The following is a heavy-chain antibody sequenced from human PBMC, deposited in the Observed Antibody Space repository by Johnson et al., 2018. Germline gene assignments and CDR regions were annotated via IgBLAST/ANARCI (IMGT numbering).Heavy chain of an antibody. CDR2: IYYSGST. CDR3: ASDRREGYGDDYYYGMDV. V-gene: IGHV4-59*01. Sequence: QVQLQESGPGLVKPSETLSLTCTVSGGSISSYYWSWIRQPPGKGLEWIGYIYYSGSTNYNPSLKSRVTISVDTSKNQFSLKLSSVTAADTAVYYWASDRREGYGDDYYYGMDVWGQGTTVTVSS. D-gene: IGHD4-17*01. J-gene: IGHJ6*02. CDR1: GGSISSYY.